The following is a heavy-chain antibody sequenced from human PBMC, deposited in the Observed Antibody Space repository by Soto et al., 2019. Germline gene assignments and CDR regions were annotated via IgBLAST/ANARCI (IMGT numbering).Heavy chain of an antibody. CDR1: GASVSSSSYY. V-gene: IGHV4-61*01. J-gene: IGHJ6*02. CDR2: IYYSGGT. CDR3: ARLGGYCSSNNCYGYYGMDV. D-gene: IGHD2-2*01. Sequence: PSETLSLTCTVSGASVSSSSYYWSWIRQPPGKGLEWLGYIYYSGGTNYNPSLKSRVTISIDTSKNQFSLQLNSVTAAGTAVYYCARLGGYCSSNNCYGYYGMDVWGQGTTVTVS.